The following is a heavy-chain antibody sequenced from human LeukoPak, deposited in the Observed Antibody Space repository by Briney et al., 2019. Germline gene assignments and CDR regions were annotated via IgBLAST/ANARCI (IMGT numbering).Heavy chain of an antibody. Sequence: ASVKVSCKASGYTFTSYDINWVRQATGQGLEWMGWMNPNSGNTGYAQKFQGRVTMTRNTSISTAYMELSSLRSEDTAVYYCARVGYGSGSYSYYMDVWGKGTTVTVSS. CDR1: GYTFTSYD. J-gene: IGHJ6*03. V-gene: IGHV1-8*01. D-gene: IGHD3-10*01. CDR2: MNPNSGNT. CDR3: ARVGYGSGSYSYYMDV.